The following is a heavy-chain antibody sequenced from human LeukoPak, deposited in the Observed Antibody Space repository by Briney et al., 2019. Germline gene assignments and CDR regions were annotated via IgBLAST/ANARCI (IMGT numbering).Heavy chain of an antibody. CDR2: IRFDGGNK. D-gene: IGHD3-10*01. CDR3: AKDSLRTYYGSGSYPLDY. Sequence: PGGSLRLSCAASGFTFNNYGMHWVRQAPGKGLEWVAFIRFDGGNKYYADSVKGRFTIPRDSSKNTLFLQMNSLRADDTAVYYCAKDSLRTYYGSGSYPLDYWGQGTLVTVSS. CDR1: GFTFNNYG. V-gene: IGHV3-30*02. J-gene: IGHJ4*02.